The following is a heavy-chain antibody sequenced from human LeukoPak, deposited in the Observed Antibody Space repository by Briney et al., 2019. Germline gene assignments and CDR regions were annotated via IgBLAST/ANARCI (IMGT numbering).Heavy chain of an antibody. CDR2: IRYDGSNK. CDR1: GFTFSSYG. CDR3: AKDPSVGSGYSFDY. Sequence: GGSLRLSCAASGFTFSSYGMHWVRQAPGKGLEWVAFIRYDGSNKYYADSVKGRFTISRDNSKNTLYLQMNSLRAEDTAVYYCAKDPSVGSGYSFDYWGQGTLVTVSS. V-gene: IGHV3-30*02. J-gene: IGHJ4*02. D-gene: IGHD3-22*01.